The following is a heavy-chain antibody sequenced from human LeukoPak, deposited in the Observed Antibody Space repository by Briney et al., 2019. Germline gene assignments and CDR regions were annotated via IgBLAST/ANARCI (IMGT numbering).Heavy chain of an antibody. CDR2: IYYSGST. V-gene: IGHV4-39*07. D-gene: IGHD3-9*01. CDR3: ARLRYFDWTDLYYFDY. CDR1: GGSISSSSYY. J-gene: IGHJ4*02. Sequence: SETLSLTCTVSGGSISSSSYYWGWIRQPPGKGLEWIGSIYYSGSTYYNPSLKSRVTISVDTSKNQFSLKLSSVTAADTAVYYCARLRYFDWTDLYYFDYWGQGTLVTVSS.